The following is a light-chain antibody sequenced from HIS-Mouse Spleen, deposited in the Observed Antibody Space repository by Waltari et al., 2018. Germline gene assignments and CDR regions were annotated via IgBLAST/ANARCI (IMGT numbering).Light chain of an antibody. V-gene: IGLV3-1*01. Sequence: SYELTQPPSVSVAPGQTATITCSGDKSGDKYACWYQQKPGQSPVLVIYQDSNRPSGIPERFSGSNSGNTATLTISGTQAMDEADYYCQAWDSSTAVFGTGTKVTVL. CDR1: KSGDKY. J-gene: IGLJ1*01. CDR3: QAWDSSTAV. CDR2: QDS.